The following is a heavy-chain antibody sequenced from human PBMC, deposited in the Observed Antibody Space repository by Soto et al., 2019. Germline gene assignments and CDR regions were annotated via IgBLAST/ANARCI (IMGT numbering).Heavy chain of an antibody. Sequence: EVQLVESGGGLVQPGGSLRLSCAASGFTFSNYWMTWVRQAPGKGLEWVANIKQDGSEKYYVDSVKGRFTIARDNTMNSLYLEMNSLRAEDTAVYYCARDYEGAAPGRSLYWGQGTLVTVSS. D-gene: IGHD3-16*01. CDR1: GFTFSNYW. CDR3: ARDYEGAAPGRSLY. CDR2: IKQDGSEK. J-gene: IGHJ4*02. V-gene: IGHV3-7*01.